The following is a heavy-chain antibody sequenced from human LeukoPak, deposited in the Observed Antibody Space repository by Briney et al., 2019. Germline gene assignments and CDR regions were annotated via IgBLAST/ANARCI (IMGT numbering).Heavy chain of an antibody. CDR2: INPNSGGT. Sequence: ASVKVSCKASGYIFTGYYMHWVRQAPGQGLEWMGWINPNSGGTNYAQKFQGRVTMTRDTSISTAYMELSRLRSDDTAVYYCASAPFLGYYDPPGWFDPWGQGTLVTVSS. J-gene: IGHJ5*02. CDR1: GYIFTGYY. CDR3: ASAPFLGYYDPPGWFDP. V-gene: IGHV1-2*02. D-gene: IGHD3-22*01.